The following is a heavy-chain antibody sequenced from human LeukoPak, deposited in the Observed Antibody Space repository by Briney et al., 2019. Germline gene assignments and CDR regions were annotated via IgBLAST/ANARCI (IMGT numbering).Heavy chain of an antibody. CDR3: ARHSTYYDILTGYYPYYFDY. Sequence: SETLSLTCTVSGGFISRSSYYWGWIRQPPGKGLEWIGSKYYGGSTYYNPSLQSRVTVSIDASKNQFSLKLTSVTAADTAVYYCARHSTYYDILTGYYPYYFDYWGQGTLVTVSS. J-gene: IGHJ4*02. V-gene: IGHV4-39*01. CDR1: GGFISRSSYY. D-gene: IGHD3-9*01. CDR2: KYYGGST.